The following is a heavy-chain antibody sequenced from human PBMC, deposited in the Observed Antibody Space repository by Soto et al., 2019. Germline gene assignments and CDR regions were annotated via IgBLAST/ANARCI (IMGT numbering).Heavy chain of an antibody. V-gene: IGHV3-23*01. CDR2: ISGSGGST. Sequence: GGSLRLSCAASGFTFSTYVMSWVRQAPGKGLEWVSAISGSGGSTYYADSVKGRFTISRDNSKNTLYLQMKSLRDEDTAVYHCALADGYFKIFHFGGQGTLVTVSS. J-gene: IGHJ4*02. CDR3: ALADGYFKIFHF. CDR1: GFTFSTYV. D-gene: IGHD5-18*01.